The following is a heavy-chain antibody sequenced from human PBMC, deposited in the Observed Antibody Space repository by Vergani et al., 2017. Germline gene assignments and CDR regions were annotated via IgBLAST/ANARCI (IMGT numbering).Heavy chain of an antibody. D-gene: IGHD5-18*01. CDR1: GITFWKFG. CDR3: ARRGVYXRGVPNGWGDFDA. V-gene: IGHV3-9*01. Sequence: EVDLVESGGGLAQPGGSLRLSCEASGITFWKFGMHWVRQGPGRGLEWVSGISWNSGAVDYADSVKGRFSISRDNSNSMVYLQLNGLTAGDTAVYYCARRGVYXRGVPNGWGDFDAWGQGTVVTVSS. CDR2: ISWNSGAV. J-gene: IGHJ3*01.